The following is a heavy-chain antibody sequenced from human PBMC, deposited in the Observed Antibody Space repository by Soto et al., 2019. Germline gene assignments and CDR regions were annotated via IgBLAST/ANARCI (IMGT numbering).Heavy chain of an antibody. CDR3: AIGDRGAFDL. J-gene: IGHJ3*01. V-gene: IGHV3-74*01. CDR1: GFTFSYYW. CDR2: IHSDGSST. D-gene: IGHD1-26*01. Sequence: EVQLVESGGGLVRPGGSLRLSCAASGFTFSYYWMHWVRQAPGKGLVWVSRIHSDGSSTTYADFVKGRFIISRDNARNTVDLQMNSVRVEDTDVYYCAIGDRGAFDLWGQGTVVTVSS.